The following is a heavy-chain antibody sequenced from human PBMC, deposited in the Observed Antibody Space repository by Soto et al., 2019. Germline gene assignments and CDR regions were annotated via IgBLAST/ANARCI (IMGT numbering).Heavy chain of an antibody. V-gene: IGHV3-11*01. CDR3: ASYRSYYYYYYMDV. D-gene: IGHD1-26*01. CDR1: GFTFSDYY. J-gene: IGHJ6*03. CDR2: ISSSGSTI. Sequence: QVQLVESGGGLVKPGVSLRLSCAASGFTFSDYYMSWIRQAPGKGLEWVSYISSSGSTIYYADSVKGRFTISRDNAKNSLYLQMNSLRAEDTAVYYCASYRSYYYYYYMDVWGKGTTVTVSS.